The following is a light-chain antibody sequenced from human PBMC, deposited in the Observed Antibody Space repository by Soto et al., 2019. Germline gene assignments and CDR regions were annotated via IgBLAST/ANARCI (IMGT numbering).Light chain of an antibody. CDR2: DVS. CDR1: SSDVGGYNY. V-gene: IGLV2-14*01. Sequence: QSVLTQPASVSGSPGQSITISCTGTSSDVGGYNYVSWYQQHPGKAPKLMIYDVSNRPSGVSNRFSGSKSGNTASLTISGLQAEDAADYYCSSYTRSSTVVFCGGTQLTVL. CDR3: SSYTRSSTVV. J-gene: IGLJ2*01.